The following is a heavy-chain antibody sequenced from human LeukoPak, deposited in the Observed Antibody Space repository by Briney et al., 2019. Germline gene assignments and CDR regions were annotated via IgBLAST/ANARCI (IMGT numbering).Heavy chain of an antibody. J-gene: IGHJ4*02. CDR3: ARAFLVGYSPEEYFFDY. CDR1: GGSISSSNW. D-gene: IGHD2-15*01. V-gene: IGHV4-4*02. CDR2: IYHSGTT. Sequence: SETLSLTCAVSGGSISSSNWWGWVRQPPGKGLECIGEIYHSGTTNYNPSLKSRVTISVDKSKNQFSLKLNSVTAADTAVYYCARAFLVGYSPEEYFFDYWGQGTLVTVSS.